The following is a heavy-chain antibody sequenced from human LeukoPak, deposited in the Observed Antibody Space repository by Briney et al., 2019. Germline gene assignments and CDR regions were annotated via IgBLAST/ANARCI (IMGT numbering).Heavy chain of an antibody. CDR3: ARASPLGYCSSTSCPHYYYYMDV. Sequence: EASVKVSCKASGYTFTSYGISWLRQAPGQGLEWMGWISAYNGNTNYAQKLQGRVTMTTDTSTSTAYMELRSLRSDDTAVYYCARASPLGYCSSTSCPHYYYYMDVWGKGTTVTVSS. V-gene: IGHV1-18*01. D-gene: IGHD2-2*01. CDR1: GYTFTSYG. J-gene: IGHJ6*03. CDR2: ISAYNGNT.